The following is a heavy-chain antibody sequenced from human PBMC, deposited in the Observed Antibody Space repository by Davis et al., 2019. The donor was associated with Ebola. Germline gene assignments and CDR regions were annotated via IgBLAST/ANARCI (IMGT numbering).Heavy chain of an antibody. CDR3: TTDGCSTTSCQNGDFDN. D-gene: IGHD2-2*01. CDR2: IKSKTDGGTT. J-gene: IGHJ4*02. Sequence: PSETLSLTCAASGFVFSNAWMNWVRQVPGKGLEWVGRIKSKTDGGTTDYAAPVQGRFTISRDDSKDTVYLQMNSLKTEDTAMYYCTTDGCSTTSCQNGDFDNWGQGTLVTVSS. CDR1: GFVFSNAW. V-gene: IGHV3-15*07.